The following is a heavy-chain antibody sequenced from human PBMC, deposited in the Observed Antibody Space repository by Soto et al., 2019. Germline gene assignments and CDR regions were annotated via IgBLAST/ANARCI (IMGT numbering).Heavy chain of an antibody. CDR3: TRGEYCSGGSCYPGAPFHASYYYYGMDV. Sequence: PGGSLRLSCTASGFNFGDYGMSWSRQAPGKGLEWVGFIRSKAYGGTTEYAASVKGRFTISRDDSKSIAYLQMNSLKTEDTAVYYCTRGEYCSGGSCYPGAPFHASYYYYGMDVWVQGTTVTVSS. V-gene: IGHV3-49*03. J-gene: IGHJ6*02. CDR2: IRSKAYGGTT. CDR1: GFNFGDYG. D-gene: IGHD2-15*01.